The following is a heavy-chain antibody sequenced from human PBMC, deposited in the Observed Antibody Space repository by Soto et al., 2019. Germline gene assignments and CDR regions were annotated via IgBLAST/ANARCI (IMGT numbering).Heavy chain of an antibody. D-gene: IGHD3-22*01. V-gene: IGHV1-46*03. CDR2: INPSGGST. CDR1: GDTFTSYY. Sequence: GASVKVCSKSSGDTFTSYYMHWVRQAPGQGLEWMGIINPSGGSTSYAQKFQGRVTMTRDTSTSTVYMELSSLRSEDTAVYYCARVPTGGGYDVWGQGTMVTVSS. CDR3: ARVPTGGGYDV. J-gene: IGHJ3*01.